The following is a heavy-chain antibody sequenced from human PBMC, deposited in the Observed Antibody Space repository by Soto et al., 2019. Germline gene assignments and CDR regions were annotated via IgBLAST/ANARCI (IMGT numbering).Heavy chain of an antibody. CDR2: IYYSGST. Sequence: QVQLQESGPGLVKPSQTLSLTCTVSGGSISSGGYYWSWIRQHPGKGLEWIGYIYYSGSTYYNPSLKSRVTISVDTSKNQFSLKLSSVTAADTAVYYCARDPLIGGSPYYFDYWGQGTLVSVSS. V-gene: IGHV4-31*03. D-gene: IGHD1-26*01. J-gene: IGHJ4*02. CDR3: ARDPLIGGSPYYFDY. CDR1: GGSISSGGYY.